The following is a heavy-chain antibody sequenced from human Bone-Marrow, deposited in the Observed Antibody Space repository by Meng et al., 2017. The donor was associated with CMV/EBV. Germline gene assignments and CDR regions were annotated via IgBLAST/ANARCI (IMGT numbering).Heavy chain of an antibody. V-gene: IGHV3-7*01. D-gene: IGHD2-15*01. CDR2: IKQDGSEK. CDR3: AVARGGMDV. J-gene: IGHJ6*02. CDR1: GFTFSSFW. Sequence: GGSLRLSCVASGFTFSSFWMSWVRQAPGKGLEWVANIKQDGSEKYYVDSVKGRFTISRDNAKNSLFLQMNCLRAEDTAVYYCAVARGGMDVWGQGTMVTVSS.